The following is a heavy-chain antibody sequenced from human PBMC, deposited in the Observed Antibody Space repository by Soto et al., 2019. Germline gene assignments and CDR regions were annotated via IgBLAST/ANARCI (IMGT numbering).Heavy chain of an antibody. J-gene: IGHJ5*02. CDR3: ASAYYYYDSSGSPQGNWFDP. CDR2: IYYSGTT. D-gene: IGHD3-22*01. Sequence: SETLSLTCTVSGDSIMRDSYYWNWIRQHPGKGLEWIGYIYYSGTTAYNPSLKTRVTISPDTSKNQFSLNLSSVTAADTAVYYCASAYYYYDSSGSPQGNWFDPWGQGTLVTVS. CDR1: GDSIMRDSYY. V-gene: IGHV4-31*03.